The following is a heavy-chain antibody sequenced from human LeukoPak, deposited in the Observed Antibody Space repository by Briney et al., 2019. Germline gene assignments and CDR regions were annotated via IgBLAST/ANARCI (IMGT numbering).Heavy chain of an antibody. CDR2: INPNSGGT. J-gene: IGHJ4*02. V-gene: IGHV1-2*06. Sequence: GASVKVSCKASGYTFTGYYMHWVRQARGQGLEWMGRINPNSGGTNYAQKFQGRVTMTRDTSISTAYMELSRLRSDDTAVYYCARDLNYDSSGYYYLWGQGTLVTVSS. D-gene: IGHD3-22*01. CDR1: GYTFTGYY. CDR3: ARDLNYDSSGYYYL.